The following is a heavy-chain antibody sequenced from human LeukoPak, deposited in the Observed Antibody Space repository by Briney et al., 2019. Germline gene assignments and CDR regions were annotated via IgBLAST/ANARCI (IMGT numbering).Heavy chain of an antibody. CDR3: ARGPPHDS. J-gene: IGHJ4*02. CDR1: GFTFSGYW. Sequence: KPGGSLRLSCAASGFTFSGYWMNWVRQAPGKGLEWVSSISASSNYIYYADSLKGRFTISRDNTRNSLYLQMNSLRAEDTAVYYCARGPPHDSWGRGTLVTVSS. V-gene: IGHV3-21*01. CDR2: ISASSNYI.